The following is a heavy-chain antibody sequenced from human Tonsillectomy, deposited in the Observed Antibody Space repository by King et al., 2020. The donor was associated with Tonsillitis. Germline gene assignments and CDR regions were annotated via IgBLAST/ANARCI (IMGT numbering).Heavy chain of an antibody. D-gene: IGHD1-1*01. V-gene: IGHV4-61*02. CDR2: IYSSGPT. Sequence: QLQESGPGLVKPSQTLSLTCTVSQGSISIGGFYWTWLRQPAGKAPQWLGRIYSSGPTTYNPSLKSRVTISLDTAKNQFSLRLTSVTAADTAVYFCARGQWRTGDAFDIWGQGTLVTVSS. J-gene: IGHJ3*02. CDR3: ARGQWRTGDAFDI. CDR1: QGSISIGGFY.